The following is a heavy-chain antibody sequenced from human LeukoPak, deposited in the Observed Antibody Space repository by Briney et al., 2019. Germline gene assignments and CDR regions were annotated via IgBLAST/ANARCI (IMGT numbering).Heavy chain of an antibody. D-gene: IGHD6-6*01. V-gene: IGHV3-21*01. CDR3: ARDSSSTEYFQH. Sequence: PGGSLRLSCAASGFIFSTCTMNWVRQAPGKGLEWVSSISSTSSYIFYADSVKGRFTISRDNAKNSLYLQMNSLRAKDTAVYYCARDSSSTEYFQHWGQGTLVTVSS. CDR2: ISSTSSYI. J-gene: IGHJ1*01. CDR1: GFIFSTCT.